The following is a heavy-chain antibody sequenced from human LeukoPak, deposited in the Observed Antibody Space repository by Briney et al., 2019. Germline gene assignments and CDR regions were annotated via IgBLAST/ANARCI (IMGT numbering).Heavy chain of an antibody. CDR3: ARVHDRLAFDY. V-gene: IGHV3-48*03. D-gene: IGHD2-15*01. J-gene: IGHJ4*02. Sequence: GGSLRLSCAASGFTFSSYEMNWVRQAPGKGLEWVSYISSSGSTMYYADSVKGRFTISRDNAKNSLYLQMNSLRAEDTAVYYCARVHDRLAFDYWGQGTLVTVSS. CDR1: GFTFSSYE. CDR2: ISSSGSTM.